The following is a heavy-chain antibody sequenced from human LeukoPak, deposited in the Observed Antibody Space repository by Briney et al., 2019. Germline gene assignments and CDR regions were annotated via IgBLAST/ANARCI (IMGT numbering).Heavy chain of an antibody. D-gene: IGHD1-7*01. CDR3: VRDRELNY. Sequence: SQTLSLTCTVSGGSISSGGYYWSWIRQHPGKGLEWIGYIYYSGSTYYNPSLKSRATISADTSKNQFSLQLSSVTAADMAVYYCVRDRELNYWGQGTLVTVSS. CDR1: GGSISSGGYY. V-gene: IGHV4-31*03. J-gene: IGHJ4*02. CDR2: IYYSGST.